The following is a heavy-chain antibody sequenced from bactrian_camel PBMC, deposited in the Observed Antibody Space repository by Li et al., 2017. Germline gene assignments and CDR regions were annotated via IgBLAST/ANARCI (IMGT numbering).Heavy chain of an antibody. Sequence: VQLVESGGGLVQPGGSLRLSCAASGFTFSGYAMSWVRQAPGKGLEWVSSINNGGSTTVYADSVKGRFTASTDSAKNILYLEMNSLKPEDTAIYYCAVEPAATWMDCPRDFRWRGQGTQVTVS. J-gene: IGHJ6*01. CDR3: AVEPAATWMDCPRDFRW. D-gene: IGHD1*01. CDR1: GFTFSGYA. CDR2: INNGGSTT. V-gene: IGHV3S42*01.